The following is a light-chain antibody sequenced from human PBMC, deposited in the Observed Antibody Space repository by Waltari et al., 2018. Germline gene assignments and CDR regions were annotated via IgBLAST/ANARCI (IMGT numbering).Light chain of an antibody. J-gene: IGLJ3*02. CDR3: LLSYSGAWV. CDR2: DTS. CDR1: TGAVTIGLY. V-gene: IGLV7-46*01. Sequence: QAVVIQEPSLTVSPGGTVTPTCASSTGAVTIGLYPYWFQQKPGQAPRTLMYDTSNKHSWTPARFSGSLLGGKAALTLSGAQPEDEAEYYCLLSYSGAWVFGGGTKLTVL.